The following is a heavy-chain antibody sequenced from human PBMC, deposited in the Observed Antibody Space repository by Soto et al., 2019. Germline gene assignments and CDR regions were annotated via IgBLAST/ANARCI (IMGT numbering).Heavy chain of an antibody. CDR2: IYYSGST. J-gene: IGHJ4*02. V-gene: IGHV4-59*01. CDR1: GGSISSYY. CDR3: ARVNSYYGSGSYYNVFGY. Sequence: SETLSLTCTVSGGSISSYYWSWIRQPPGKGLEWIGYIYYSGSTNYNPSLKIRVTISVDTSKNQFSLKLSSVTAADTPVYYCARVNSYYGSGSYYNVFGYGGQGTLVTVSS. D-gene: IGHD3-10*01.